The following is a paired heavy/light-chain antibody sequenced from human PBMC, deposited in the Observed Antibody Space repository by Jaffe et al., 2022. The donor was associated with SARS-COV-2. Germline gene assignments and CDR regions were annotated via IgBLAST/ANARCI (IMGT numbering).Heavy chain of an antibody. D-gene: IGHD3-16*02. J-gene: IGHJ4*02. CDR2: IYHSGST. Sequence: QVQLQESGPGLVKPSGTLSLTCAVSGGSFSSDNWWSWVRQPPGKGLEWIGEIYHSGSTNYNASLKSRVTISLDKSKNQFSLKLSSVTAADTAVYYCARGSVWGSYRYAAYYFDYWGQGTLVTVSS. V-gene: IGHV4-4*02. CDR1: GGSFSSDNW. CDR3: ARGSVWGSYRYAAYYFDY.
Light chain of an antibody. CDR3: QQYNNWPLT. V-gene: IGKV3-15*01. Sequence: EIVLTQSPATLSVSPGERATLSCRASQIVSSNLAWYQQKPGQAPRLLIYSTSTRVTGIPARFSGSGSGAEFTLTISSLQSEDFAVYYCQQYNNWPLTFGQGTKVEIK. J-gene: IGKJ1*01. CDR1: QIVSSN. CDR2: STS.